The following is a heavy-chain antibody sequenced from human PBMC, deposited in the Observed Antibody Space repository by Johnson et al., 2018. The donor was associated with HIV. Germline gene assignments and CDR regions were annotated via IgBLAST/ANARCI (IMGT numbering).Heavy chain of an antibody. Sequence: VQLVESGGGLVQPGGSLRLSCAASGFTFSSYDMHWVRQATGKGLEWVSAIGTAGDTYYPDSVKGRFTISRDSAKNSLYLQMNSLRAEDTAVYYCARVDRSWAFDIWGQGTMVTVSS. CDR3: ARVDRSWAFDI. D-gene: IGHD3-16*02. V-gene: IGHV3-13*01. J-gene: IGHJ3*02. CDR2: IGTAGDT. CDR1: GFTFSSYD.